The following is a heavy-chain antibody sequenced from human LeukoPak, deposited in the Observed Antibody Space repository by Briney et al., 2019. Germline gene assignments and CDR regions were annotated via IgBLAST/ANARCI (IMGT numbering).Heavy chain of an antibody. V-gene: IGHV4-34*01. CDR1: GGSFSGYY. D-gene: IGHD2-2*01. Sequence: PSETLSLTCAVYGGSFSGYYWSWIRQPPGKGLEWIGEINHSGSTNYNPSLKSPVTISVDTYKNQFSLKLSSMTAADTAVYYCARAGPAYCSSTSCYWFDPWGQGTLVTVSS. J-gene: IGHJ5*02. CDR2: INHSGST. CDR3: ARAGPAYCSSTSCYWFDP.